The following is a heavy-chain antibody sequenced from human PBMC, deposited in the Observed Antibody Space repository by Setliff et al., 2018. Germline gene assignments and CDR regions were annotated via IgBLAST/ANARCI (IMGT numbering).Heavy chain of an antibody. D-gene: IGHD2-15*01. J-gene: IGHJ5*02. CDR1: GGSISSGSYY. CDR3: GRGFSRIEGWGNWFDP. CDR2: VYYSGTT. V-gene: IGHV4-61*01. Sequence: SETLSLTCSVSGGSISSGSYYWSWIRQPPGKGLEFIGYVYYSGTTNYDPSLKSRVTISVDTSKNQISLKLTSATAADTAVYYCGRGFSRIEGWGNWFDPWGQGILVTVSS.